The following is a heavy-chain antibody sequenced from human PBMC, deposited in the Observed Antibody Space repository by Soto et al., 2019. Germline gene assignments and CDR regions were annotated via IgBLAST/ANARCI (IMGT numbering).Heavy chain of an antibody. J-gene: IGHJ6*02. CDR1: GFTFSDYY. CDR3: AREQPITYYGMDV. CDR2: ISSSSTI. V-gene: IGHV3-11*01. D-gene: IGHD1-1*01. Sequence: LRLSCAASGFTFSDYYMSWIRQAPGKGLEWVSYISSSSTIYYADSVKGRFTISRDNAKDSLYLQMNSLRAEDTAVYYCAREQPITYYGMDVWGQGTTVTVSS.